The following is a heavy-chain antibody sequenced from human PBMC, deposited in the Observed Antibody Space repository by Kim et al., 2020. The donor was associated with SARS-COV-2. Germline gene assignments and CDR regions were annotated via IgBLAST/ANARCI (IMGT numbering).Heavy chain of an antibody. Sequence: GGSLRLSCAASGFTFSSYSMNWVRQAPGKGLEWVSYISSSSSTIYYADSVKGRFTISRDNAKNSLYLQMNSLRDEDTAVYYCARERGAVAGGSLVDYWGQGTLVTVSS. CDR3: ARERGAVAGGSLVDY. D-gene: IGHD6-19*01. V-gene: IGHV3-48*02. CDR2: ISSSSSTI. J-gene: IGHJ4*02. CDR1: GFTFSSYS.